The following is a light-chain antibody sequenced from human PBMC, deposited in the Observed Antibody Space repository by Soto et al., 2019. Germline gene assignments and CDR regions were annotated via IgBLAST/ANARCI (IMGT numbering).Light chain of an antibody. CDR3: QQYNDWTLT. V-gene: IGKV3-15*01. Sequence: ELVMTQSPVTLSVSPGERATPSGRASQSVSSNLAWYQQKPGQDPSILIYGAFTRATGIPARFSGTGSGTEFNLTISSLQSEDFALYYCQQYNDWTLTFGQGTKVDIK. CDR2: GAF. CDR1: QSVSSN. J-gene: IGKJ1*01.